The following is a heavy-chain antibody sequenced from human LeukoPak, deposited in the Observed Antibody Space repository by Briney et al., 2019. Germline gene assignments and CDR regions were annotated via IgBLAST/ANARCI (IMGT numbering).Heavy chain of an antibody. CDR2: ISGRDGST. V-gene: IGHV3-23*01. D-gene: IGHD3-9*01. Sequence: PGGSLRLSCAASGFTFSTFAMSWVRQAPGKGLEWVSAISGRDGSTYYADSVKGRFTISRDNSKNTLYLQMNSLRGEDTAVYYCASDILTGYTETDYWGQGTLVTVSS. CDR3: ASDILTGYTETDY. CDR1: GFTFSTFA. J-gene: IGHJ4*02.